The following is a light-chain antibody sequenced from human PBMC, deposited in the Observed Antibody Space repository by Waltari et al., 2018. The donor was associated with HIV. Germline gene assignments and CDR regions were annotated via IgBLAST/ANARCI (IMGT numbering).Light chain of an antibody. CDR3: VLYMGSGIWV. CDR2: STN. CDR1: SGSVSTSYY. J-gene: IGLJ3*02. V-gene: IGLV8-61*01. Sequence: QAVVTQEPSFSVSPGGTVTLTCGLSSGSVSTSYYPSWYQQTPGQAPRTLINSTNSRSSGVPDRFSGSILGNQAALTITGAQADDESDYYCVLYMGSGIWVFGGGTKVTVL.